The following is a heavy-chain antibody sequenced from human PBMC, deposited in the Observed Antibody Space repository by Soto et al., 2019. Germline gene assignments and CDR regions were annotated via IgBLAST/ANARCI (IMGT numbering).Heavy chain of an antibody. CDR2: ISDDGSRT. Sequence: QVQLVESGGGVVQPGRSLRLSCAASGFTFSSYSMHWVRQAPGKGLEWVAVISDDGSRTYYADSVKGRFTISRDKSKNTLYLQMTSLTVDDTAVYYCARGSSGVILGPSVYWGQGTLVTVSS. D-gene: IGHD3-16*02. V-gene: IGHV3-30-3*01. J-gene: IGHJ4*02. CDR3: ARGSSGVILGPSVY. CDR1: GFTFSSYS.